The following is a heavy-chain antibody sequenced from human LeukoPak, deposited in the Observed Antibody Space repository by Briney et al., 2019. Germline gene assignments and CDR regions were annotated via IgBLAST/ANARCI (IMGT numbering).Heavy chain of an antibody. D-gene: IGHD2-2*03. CDR2: ISSSSSYI. Sequence: PGGSLRLSCAASGFTVSSNYMNWVRQAPGKGLEWVSSISSSSSYIYYADSVKGRFTISRDNAKNSLYLQMNSLRAEDTAVYYCAKDGGLWISAHWGDSWGRGTLVTVSS. V-gene: IGHV3-21*04. CDR3: AKDGGLWISAHWGDS. CDR1: GFTVSSNY. J-gene: IGHJ4*02.